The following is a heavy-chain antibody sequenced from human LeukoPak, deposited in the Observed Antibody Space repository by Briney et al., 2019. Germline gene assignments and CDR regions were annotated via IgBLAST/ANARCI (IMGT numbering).Heavy chain of an antibody. D-gene: IGHD6-19*01. Sequence: SQTLSLTCTVSSGSISSRGYYWNWIRQHPGKGLEWIGYIYNSGGTKYNPSLKSRVTISVDTSKNQFSLKLNSVTAADTAVYYCARNQAVAANRGAFDIWGQGTMVTVSS. CDR1: SGSISSRGYY. CDR3: ARNQAVAANRGAFDI. V-gene: IGHV4-31*03. J-gene: IGHJ3*02. CDR2: IYNSGGT.